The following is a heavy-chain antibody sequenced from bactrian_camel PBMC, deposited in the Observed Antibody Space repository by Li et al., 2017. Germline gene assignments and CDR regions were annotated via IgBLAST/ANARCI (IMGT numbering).Heavy chain of an antibody. CDR2: ITDNGVT. Sequence: VQLVESGGGSVQSGGSLRLSCTASGFTFENVGMGWYRQATDNECELVATITDNGVTFYEDFAKGRFTVSLNSNKSTGYLEMNNLKPDDTAMYYCKAVGSGGAWYCADSGNWGQGTQVTVS. J-gene: IGHJ6*01. V-gene: IGHV3S53*01. CDR1: GFTFENVG. D-gene: IGHD2*01. CDR3: KAVGSGGAWYCADSGN.